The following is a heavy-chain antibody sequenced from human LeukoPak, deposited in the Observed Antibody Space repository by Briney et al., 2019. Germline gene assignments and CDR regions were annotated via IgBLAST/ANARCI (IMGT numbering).Heavy chain of an antibody. V-gene: IGHV1-18*01. J-gene: IGHJ4*02. Sequence: ASVKVSCKASGYICTSYGISWVRQAPGQGLKWMGWISIHNGFTRYSQKFQGRVTMTRDTSTSTAYMDLRSLRADDTAVYYCARDMRHYRNYDSSGYYYNFEYWGQGTLVTVSS. CDR3: ARDMRHYRNYDSSGYYYNFEY. D-gene: IGHD3-22*01. CDR2: ISIHNGFT. CDR1: GYICTSYG.